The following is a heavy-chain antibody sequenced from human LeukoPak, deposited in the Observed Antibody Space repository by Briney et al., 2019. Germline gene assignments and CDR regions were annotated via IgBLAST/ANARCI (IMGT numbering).Heavy chain of an antibody. CDR2: INHSGST. V-gene: IGHV4-34*01. CDR1: GGSFSGYY. CDR3: ATGGGSSSLFDY. J-gene: IGHJ4*02. Sequence: KPSETLPLTCAVYGGSFSGYYWSWIRQPPGKGLEWIGEINHSGSTNYNPSLKSRVTISVDTSKNQFSLKLSSVTAADTAVYYCATGGGSSSLFDYWGQGTLVTVSS. D-gene: IGHD6-6*01.